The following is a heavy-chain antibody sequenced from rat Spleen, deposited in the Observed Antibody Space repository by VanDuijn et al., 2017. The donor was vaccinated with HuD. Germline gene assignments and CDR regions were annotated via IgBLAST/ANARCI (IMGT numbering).Heavy chain of an antibody. Sequence: EVQLQESGPGLVKPSQSLSLTCSVTGHSIDSSYRWNWIRKFPGNKLEWMGYINSAGSTKYNPSLKSQISISRDTSKNQFFLQVNSVTTEDTATYYCTRGGFYRYWGQGVMVTVSS. D-gene: IGHD1-3*01. CDR3: TRGGFYRY. J-gene: IGHJ2*01. V-gene: IGHV3-3*01. CDR1: GHSIDSSYR. CDR2: INSAGST.